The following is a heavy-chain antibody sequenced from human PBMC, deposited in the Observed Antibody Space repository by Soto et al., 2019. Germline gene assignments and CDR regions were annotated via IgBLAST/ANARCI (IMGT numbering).Heavy chain of an antibody. CDR2: ISTYNGNT. CDR1: GYTFTSNG. CDR3: ARDGDGDYGY. Sequence: QVQLMQSGAEVKKPGTSVKVTCKASGYTFTSNGISWVRQAPGQGLEWMGWISTYNGNTNYAQKLQGRVTMTRDTSTSIAYMELRDLRSDDTAVYYCARDGDGDYGYWGQGSLVTVSS. V-gene: IGHV1-18*01. J-gene: IGHJ4*02. D-gene: IGHD4-17*01.